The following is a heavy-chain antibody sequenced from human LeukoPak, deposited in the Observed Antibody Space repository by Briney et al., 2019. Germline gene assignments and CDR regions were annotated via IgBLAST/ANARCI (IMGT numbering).Heavy chain of an antibody. Sequence: SETLSLNCTVSGGSISSYYWSWIRQPPGKGLEWIGYIYYSGSTNYNPSLKSRVTISVDTSKYQFSLKLSSVTAADTAVYCCAASRDWFDPWGQGTLVTVSS. CDR1: GGSISSYY. CDR2: IYYSGST. V-gene: IGHV4-59*01. J-gene: IGHJ5*02. CDR3: AASRDWFDP.